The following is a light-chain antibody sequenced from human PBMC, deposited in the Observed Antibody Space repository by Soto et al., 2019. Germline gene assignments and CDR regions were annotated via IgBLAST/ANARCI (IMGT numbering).Light chain of an antibody. CDR2: AAS. J-gene: IGKJ1*01. CDR3: HQYCSSRT. V-gene: IGKV3-20*01. CDR1: QSVRNNY. Sequence: EIVLTQSPGTLSLSPGERATLSCRASQSVRNNYLAWYQQKPGQAPRLLIYAASSRATDIPDRFSGSGSGTDVTLTISRLEPEDFAVYHCHQYCSSRTFGHGTKVEMK.